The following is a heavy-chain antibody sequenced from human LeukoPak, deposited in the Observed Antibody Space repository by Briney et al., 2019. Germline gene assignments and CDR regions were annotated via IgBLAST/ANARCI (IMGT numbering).Heavy chain of an antibody. Sequence: PSETLSLTCAVSGGSFSGYYWSWIRQPPGKGLEWIGEINHSGNTNYNPSLKSRVTISVDTSKNRFSLTLSSVTAADTAVYYCARGGGYNWFDPWGQGTLVTVSS. CDR3: ARGGGYNWFDP. J-gene: IGHJ5*02. D-gene: IGHD3-10*01. CDR1: GGSFSGYY. V-gene: IGHV4-34*01. CDR2: INHSGNT.